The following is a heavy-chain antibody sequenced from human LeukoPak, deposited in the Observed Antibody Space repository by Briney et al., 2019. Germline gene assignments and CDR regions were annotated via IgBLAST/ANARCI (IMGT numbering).Heavy chain of an antibody. Sequence: PGGSLRLSCAASGFTFDDYAMHWVRQAPGKGLEWVSLISGDGGSTYYADSVKGRFTISRDNSKNSLYLQMNSLRTEDTALYYCAKDAKYYDYVWGSHRYGGDAFDIWGQGTMVTVSS. J-gene: IGHJ3*02. D-gene: IGHD3-16*02. CDR1: GFTFDDYA. CDR2: ISGDGGST. V-gene: IGHV3-43*02. CDR3: AKDAKYYDYVWGSHRYGGDAFDI.